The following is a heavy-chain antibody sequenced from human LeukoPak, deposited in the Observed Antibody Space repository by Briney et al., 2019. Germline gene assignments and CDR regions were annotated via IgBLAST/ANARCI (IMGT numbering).Heavy chain of an antibody. CDR2: ISYDGSNK. D-gene: IGHD2-2*01. J-gene: IGHJ3*02. Sequence: GGSLRLSCAASGFTFSSYAMHWVRQAPGKGLEWVAVISYDGSNKYYADSVKGRFTISRDNSKNTLYLQMNSLRAEDTAVYYCAKAGEYCSSTSCDYAFDIWGQGTMVTVSS. V-gene: IGHV3-30*04. CDR3: AKAGEYCSSTSCDYAFDI. CDR1: GFTFSSYA.